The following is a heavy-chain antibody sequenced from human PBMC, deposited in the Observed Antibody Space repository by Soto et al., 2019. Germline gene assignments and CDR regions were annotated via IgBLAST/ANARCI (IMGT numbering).Heavy chain of an antibody. CDR2: IFYSGST. D-gene: IGHD3-22*01. CDR3: ATFRTGYYQTDAFDI. Sequence: SETLSLTCTVSGGSISNYYWSWIRQPPGRGLEWIGHIFYSGSTNYNPALKSRVTISVDTSKSQFSLKLSSVTAADTAVYYCATFRTGYYQTDAFDIRGQGTMVTVSS. CDR1: GGSISNYY. V-gene: IGHV4-59*03. J-gene: IGHJ3*02.